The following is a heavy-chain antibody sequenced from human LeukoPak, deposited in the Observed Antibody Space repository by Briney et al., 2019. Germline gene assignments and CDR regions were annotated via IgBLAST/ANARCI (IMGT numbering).Heavy chain of an antibody. J-gene: IGHJ5*02. Sequence: GGPLRLSCEASGFTFTTYWMGWVRQAPGKGLEWVANIKQDGSEQYYVDSVKGRFTISRDNAKNSLYLQMNSLRAEDTAVYYCARDYLGQQLANHMWNWFDPWGQGTLVTVSS. D-gene: IGHD6-13*01. CDR1: GFTFTTYW. CDR2: IKQDGSEQ. V-gene: IGHV3-7*01. CDR3: ARDYLGQQLANHMWNWFDP.